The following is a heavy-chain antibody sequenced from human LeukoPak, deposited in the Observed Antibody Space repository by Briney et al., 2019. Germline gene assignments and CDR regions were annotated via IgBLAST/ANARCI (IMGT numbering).Heavy chain of an antibody. CDR3: ASAPRYSSSWPNNWFDP. D-gene: IGHD6-13*01. CDR1: GGTFSSYA. V-gene: IGHV1-69*13. J-gene: IGHJ5*02. CDR2: IIPIFGTA. Sequence: SVRVSCKASGGTFSSYAISWVRQAPGQGLEWMGGIIPIFGTANYAQKFQGRVTITADESTSTAYMELSSLRSEDTAVYFCASAPRYSSSWPNNWFDPWGQGTLVTVSS.